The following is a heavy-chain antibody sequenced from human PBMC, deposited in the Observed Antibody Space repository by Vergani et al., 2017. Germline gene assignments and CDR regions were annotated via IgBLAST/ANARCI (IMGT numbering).Heavy chain of an antibody. Sequence: QVQLVQSGAEVKKPGSSVKVSCKASGGTFSSYAISWVRQAPGQGLEWMGGIIPIFGTANYAQKFQCRVTITADESTSTAYMELSSLRSEDTAVYYCARDLSSQVGATDYYYGMDVWGQGTTVTVSS. CDR3: ARDLSSQVGATDYYYGMDV. D-gene: IGHD1-26*01. CDR1: GGTFSSYA. CDR2: IIPIFGTA. J-gene: IGHJ6*02. V-gene: IGHV1-69*12.